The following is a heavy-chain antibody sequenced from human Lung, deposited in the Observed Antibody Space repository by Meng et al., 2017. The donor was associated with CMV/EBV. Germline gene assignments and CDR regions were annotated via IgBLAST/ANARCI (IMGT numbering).Heavy chain of an antibody. V-gene: IGHV1-46*01. CDR1: GYTFTNYY. Sequence: ASVXVSXKASGYTFTNYYMHWVRQAPGQGLEWMGVINPSGGSTTYAQKFQGRLTMTRDTSTSTVYMELSSLKSEDTAMYYCARVLGQLVSPYGMDVWGRGXTVTVSS. CDR3: ARVLGQLVSPYGMDV. D-gene: IGHD6-13*01. CDR2: INPSGGST. J-gene: IGHJ6*02.